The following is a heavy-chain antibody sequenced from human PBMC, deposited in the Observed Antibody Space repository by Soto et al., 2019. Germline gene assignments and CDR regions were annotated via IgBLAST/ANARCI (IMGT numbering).Heavy chain of an antibody. V-gene: IGHV4-59*08. D-gene: IGHD6-19*01. Sequence: PSETLSLTCTVSGGSISSYYWSWIRQPPGKGLEWIGYIYYSGSTNYNPSLKSRVTISVDTSKNQFSLKLSSVTAADTAVYYCARLYSSGWRDVFDIWGQGTMVTVSS. J-gene: IGHJ3*02. CDR1: GGSISSYY. CDR3: ARLYSSGWRDVFDI. CDR2: IYYSGST.